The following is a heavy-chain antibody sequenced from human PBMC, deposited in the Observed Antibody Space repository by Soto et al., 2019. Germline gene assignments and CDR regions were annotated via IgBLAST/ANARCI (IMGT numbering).Heavy chain of an antibody. D-gene: IGHD1-26*01. V-gene: IGHV3-30*18. J-gene: IGHJ6*02. CDR2: ISYDVNNK. Sequence: GGSLRLSCAVSGFTFSNYGMHWVRQAPGKGLEWVALISYDVNNKYYADSVKGRFTISRDNSKNTLFLQMNGLRAEDTAVYYCSKGGSKAGMDVWGQGATVTVSS. CDR3: SKGGSKAGMDV. CDR1: GFTFSNYG.